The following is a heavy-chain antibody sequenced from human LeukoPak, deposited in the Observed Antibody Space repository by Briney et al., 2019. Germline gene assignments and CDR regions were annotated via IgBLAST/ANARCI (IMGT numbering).Heavy chain of an antibody. CDR1: GGSISSSNW. V-gene: IGHV4-4*02. CDR3: ARDLRYSISWYFDY. D-gene: IGHD6-13*01. Sequence: TSGTLSLTCAVSGGSISSSNWWSWVRQPPGKGLEWIGEIYHSGSTDYNPSLKSRVTISVDKSKNQFSLKLSSVTAADTAVYYCARDLRYSISWYFDYWGQGTLVTVSS. J-gene: IGHJ4*02. CDR2: IYHSGST.